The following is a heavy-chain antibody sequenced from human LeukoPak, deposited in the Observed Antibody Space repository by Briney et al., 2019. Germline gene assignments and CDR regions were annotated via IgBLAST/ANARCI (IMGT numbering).Heavy chain of an antibody. V-gene: IGHV3-7*01. CDR1: GFTFSNYW. Sequence: GGSLRLSCAASGFTFSNYWMSWVRRAPGKGLEGVANIKQDGSEMYSVDSVRGRFTISRDNAKNSLYLQVNSLRAEGPAVYYCARDFWGAYRVDYFDCWGQGTLVTVSS. CDR2: IKQDGSEM. J-gene: IGHJ4*02. CDR3: ARDFWGAYRVDYFDC. D-gene: IGHD3-3*01.